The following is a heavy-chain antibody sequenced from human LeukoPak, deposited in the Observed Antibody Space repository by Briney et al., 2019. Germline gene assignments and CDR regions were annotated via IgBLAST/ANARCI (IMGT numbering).Heavy chain of an antibody. CDR2: INPNSGGT. V-gene: IGHV1-2*02. J-gene: IGHJ3*02. Sequence: GASVKVSCKASGYTFTGYFMHWVRQAPGQGLEWMGWINPNSGGTNYAQKFQGRVTMTGDTSVSTAYMDLSSLRSEDTAVYYCARVRDGYNDAFDIWGQGTMVIVSS. CDR3: ARVRDGYNDAFDI. D-gene: IGHD5-24*01. CDR1: GYTFTGYF.